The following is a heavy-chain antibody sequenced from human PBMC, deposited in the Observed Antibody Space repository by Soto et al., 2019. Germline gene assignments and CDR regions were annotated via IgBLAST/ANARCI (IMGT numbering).Heavy chain of an antibody. D-gene: IGHD5-12*01. V-gene: IGHV4-30-4*01. J-gene: IGHJ6*02. CDR2: IYYSGST. CDR1: GGSISSGDYY. Sequence: QVQLQESGPGLVKPSQTLSLTCTVSGGSISSGDYYWSWIRQPPGKGLEWIGYIYYSGSTYYNPSLKSRAPISVDTSKHQFSLKLSSVTAADTAVYYCARGYGGLVATYYYYYGMDVWGQGTTVTVSS. CDR3: ARGYGGLVATYYYYYGMDV.